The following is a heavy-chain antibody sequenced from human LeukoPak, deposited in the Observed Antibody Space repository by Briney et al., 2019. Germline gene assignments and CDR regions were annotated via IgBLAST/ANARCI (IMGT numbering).Heavy chain of an antibody. V-gene: IGHV4-61*02. CDR2: IYTSGST. CDR1: GGSISSGSYY. J-gene: IGHJ4*02. Sequence: PSQTLSLTCTVSGGSISSGSYYWSWIRQPAGKGLEWIGRIYTSGSTNYNPSLKSRVTISVDTSKNQFSLKLSSVTAADTAVYYCARVSDYGDYSFDYWGQGTLVTVSS. CDR3: ARVSDYGDYSFDY. D-gene: IGHD4-17*01.